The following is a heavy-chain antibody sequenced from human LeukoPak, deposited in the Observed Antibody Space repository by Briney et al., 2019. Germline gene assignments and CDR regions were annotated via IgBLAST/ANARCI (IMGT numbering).Heavy chain of an antibody. CDR2: IYYSGST. V-gene: IGHV4-39*01. CDR1: GGSISSSSYY. J-gene: IGHJ6*02. CDR3: ARHQSGYYNGMDV. Sequence: SETLSLTCTVSGGSISSSSYYWGWIRQPPGKALEWIGSIYYSGSTYYNPSLESRVTISVDTSKNQFSLNLTSVTAADTAVYYCARHQSGYYNGMDVWGQGTTVTVSS. D-gene: IGHD3-10*01.